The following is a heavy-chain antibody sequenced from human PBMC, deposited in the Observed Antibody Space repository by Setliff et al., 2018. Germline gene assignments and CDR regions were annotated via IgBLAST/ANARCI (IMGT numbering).Heavy chain of an antibody. CDR2: ISDSGYT. CDR1: GGSISNYY. V-gene: IGHV4-59*01. J-gene: IGHJ4*02. Sequence: PSETLSLTCIVSGGSISNYYWSWIRQPPGKGLEWIGYISDSGYTNYNPALKSRVTMSVDTSKNEVSLKLSSVTAADTAVYYCAHKLQSTSRVFDYWGQGALVTVSS. CDR3: AHKLQSTSRVFDY. D-gene: IGHD1-7*01.